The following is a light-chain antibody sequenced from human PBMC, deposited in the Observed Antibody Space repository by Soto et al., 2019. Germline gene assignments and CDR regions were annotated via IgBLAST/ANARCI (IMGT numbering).Light chain of an antibody. CDR1: QSVSSN. CDR2: GAS. CDR3: QQYNNWPFT. Sequence: EIVMTQSPATLSVSPGERATLSCRASQSVSSNLAWYQQKPGQAPRLLIYGASTRATGIPARFSGSGSGIEFTLTISSLQSEDFAVYYCQQYNNWPFTFGPGNKVDIK. V-gene: IGKV3-15*01. J-gene: IGKJ3*01.